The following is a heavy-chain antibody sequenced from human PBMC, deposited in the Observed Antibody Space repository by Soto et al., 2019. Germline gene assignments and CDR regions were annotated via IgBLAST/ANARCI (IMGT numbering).Heavy chain of an antibody. D-gene: IGHD5-12*01. Sequence: EVQLLESGGGLVQPGGSLRLSCAGYGFTFRSFALSWVRQAPGKGLEWVSVISGSGGNSYYADSVKGRFTISRDNSKNTLHLQMNSLRAEDTPVYYCAKGSIVATITGYFDYWGQGTLVTVSS. CDR3: AKGSIVATITGYFDY. J-gene: IGHJ4*02. CDR1: GFTFRSFA. CDR2: ISGSGGNS. V-gene: IGHV3-23*01.